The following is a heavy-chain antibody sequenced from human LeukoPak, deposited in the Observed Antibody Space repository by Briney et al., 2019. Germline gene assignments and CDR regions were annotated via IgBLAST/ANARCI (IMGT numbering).Heavy chain of an antibody. CDR3: ARVSLVRGAPDYYFDY. D-gene: IGHD3-10*01. Sequence: SQTLSLTCAISGDSVSSSSAAWNWIRQSPSRGLEWLGRTYYRSKWYNDYAESVKSRISINADTSKNQFSLKLSSVTAADTAVYYCARVSLVRGAPDYYFDYWGQGTLVTVSS. J-gene: IGHJ4*02. CDR1: GDSVSSSSAA. CDR2: TYYRSKWYN. V-gene: IGHV6-1*01.